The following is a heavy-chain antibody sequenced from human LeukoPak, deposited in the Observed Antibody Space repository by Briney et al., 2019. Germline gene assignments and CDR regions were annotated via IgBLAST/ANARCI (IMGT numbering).Heavy chain of an antibody. CDR2: ISGSGGST. Sequence: PGGSLRLSCAASGFTFSSYAMSWVRQAPGKGLEWVSAISGSGGSTYYADSVKGRFTISRGNSKNTLYLQMNSLRAEDTAVYYCAKGHYYDSSGYSDYWGQGTLVTVSS. J-gene: IGHJ4*02. V-gene: IGHV3-23*01. CDR3: AKGHYYDSSGYSDY. CDR1: GFTFSSYA. D-gene: IGHD3-22*01.